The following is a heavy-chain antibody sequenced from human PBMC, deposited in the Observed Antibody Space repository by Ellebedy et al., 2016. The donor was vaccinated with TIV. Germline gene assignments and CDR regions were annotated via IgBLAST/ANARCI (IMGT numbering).Heavy chain of an antibody. D-gene: IGHD5-18*01. J-gene: IGHJ4*02. CDR1: GFTVSRNY. Sequence: GESLKISCAASGFTVSRNYMSWVRQAPGKGLEWVSVIYSGGATSYADSVQGRFTISRDNSKNTLYLQMNSLRVEDTAVYYCARKYIYGFDWGQGTLVTVSS. CDR2: IYSGGAT. V-gene: IGHV3-66*01. CDR3: ARKYIYGFD.